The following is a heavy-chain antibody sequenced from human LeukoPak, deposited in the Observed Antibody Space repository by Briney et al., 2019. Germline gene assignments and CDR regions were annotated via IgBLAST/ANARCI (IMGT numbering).Heavy chain of an antibody. CDR2: LFPTGRT. D-gene: IGHD5-18*01. J-gene: IGHJ4*02. CDR1: GYSIRSGYY. Sequence: PETLSLTCTVSGYSIRSGYYWGWIRQPPGKGLEWIGNLFPTGRTYYNPSLKSRVTISVDTSKNQFSLKLISVKVADTAVYYCARLETAMVEIDYWGQGTLVTVSS. CDR3: ARLETAMVEIDY. V-gene: IGHV4-38-2*02.